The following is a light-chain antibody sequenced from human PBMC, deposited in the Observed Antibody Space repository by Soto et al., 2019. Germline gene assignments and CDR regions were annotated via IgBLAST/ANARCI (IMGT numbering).Light chain of an antibody. V-gene: IGKV3-20*01. Sequence: EIVLTQSPGTLSLSPGERATLSCRASQRISSRYLAWYQQKPGQAPRLLISGASTRATGIPDSFSGSGSGTDFTLTISRLDPEAFAVYFCKRYCSSTTFTFGQGTKVEI. CDR1: QRISSRY. CDR2: GAS. CDR3: KRYCSSTTFT. J-gene: IGKJ2*01.